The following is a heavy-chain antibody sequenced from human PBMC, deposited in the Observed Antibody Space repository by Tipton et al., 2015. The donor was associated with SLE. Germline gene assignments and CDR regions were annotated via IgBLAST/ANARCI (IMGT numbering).Heavy chain of an antibody. D-gene: IGHD1-26*01. CDR3: AGDRGRREGELLSDAFAI. J-gene: IGHJ3*02. CDR1: CGSISSSRYY. V-gene: IGHV4-39*07. Sequence: TLSLTCTVSCGSISSSRYYWGWIRQPLGKGLEWIGRIYYSGRTYYNPSLKSRVTLSVHTSKNQCSLKLSSVTAADTAVYDCAGDRGRREGELLSDAFAIWGQGTMVTVSS. CDR2: IYYSGRT.